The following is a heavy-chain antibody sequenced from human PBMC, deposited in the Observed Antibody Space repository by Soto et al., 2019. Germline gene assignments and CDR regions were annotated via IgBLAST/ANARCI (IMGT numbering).Heavy chain of an antibody. CDR1: GYSFAGYW. J-gene: IGHJ3*02. CDR3: ARRGAVAPSDAFDI. V-gene: IGHV5-10-1*04. Sequence: GESLKISCKGSGYSFAGYWITWVRQKPGKGLEWMGRIDPSDSQTYYSPSFQGQVTISADKSISTAYLQWSSLKASDTAMYYCARRGAVAPSDAFDIWGQGTMVTVSS. D-gene: IGHD6-19*01. CDR2: IDPSDSQT.